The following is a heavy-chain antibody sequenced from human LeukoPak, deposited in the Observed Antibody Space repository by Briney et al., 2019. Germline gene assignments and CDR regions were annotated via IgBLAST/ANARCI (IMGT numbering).Heavy chain of an antibody. CDR2: IYYSGST. J-gene: IGHJ6*02. V-gene: IGHV4-59*01. Sequence: SETLSLTCAVYGGSISSYYWSWIRQPPGKGLEWIGYIYYSGSTNYNPSLKSRVTISVDTSKNQFSLKLSSVTAADTAVYYCARDAVLGSDNYYYGMDVWGQGTTVTVSS. D-gene: IGHD2-8*02. CDR3: ARDAVLGSDNYYYGMDV. CDR1: GGSISSYY.